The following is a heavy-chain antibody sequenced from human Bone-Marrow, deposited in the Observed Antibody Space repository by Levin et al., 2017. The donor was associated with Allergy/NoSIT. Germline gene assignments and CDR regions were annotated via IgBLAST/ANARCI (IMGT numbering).Heavy chain of an antibody. CDR2: IYSGGDT. V-gene: IGHV3-66*01. CDR3: ARNGVGTAAGTP. CDR1: GFSVSRNY. J-gene: IGHJ4*02. Sequence: GGSLRLSCAASGFSVSRNYMSWVRQAPGKGLEWVSLIYSGGDTQYADSVKGRFTVSRDNSRNTLYLQMNSLRGDDTAVYYCARNGVGTAAGTPWGQGTLVTVSS. D-gene: IGHD6-13*01.